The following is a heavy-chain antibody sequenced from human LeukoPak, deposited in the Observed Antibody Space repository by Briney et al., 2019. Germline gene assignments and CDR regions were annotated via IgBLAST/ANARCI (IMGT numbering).Heavy chain of an antibody. CDR2: ISGSGGST. V-gene: IGHV3-23*01. D-gene: IGHD4-17*01. CDR3: AKHRDYGDYPYYFDY. CDR1: GFTFSSYA. Sequence: GGSLRLSCAASGFTFSSYAMSWVRQAPGKGLEWVSAISGSGGSTYYADSVKGRFTISRDNSKNTLYLQMNSLRAEDTAVYYCAKHRDYGDYPYYFDYWGQGTLVTVSS. J-gene: IGHJ4*02.